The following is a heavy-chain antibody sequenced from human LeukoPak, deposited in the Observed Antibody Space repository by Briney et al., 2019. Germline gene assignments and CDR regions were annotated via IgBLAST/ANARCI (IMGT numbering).Heavy chain of an antibody. CDR2: ISWNSGSI. V-gene: IGHV3-9*01. CDR3: AKSSGSYAPGGAFDI. D-gene: IGHD1-26*01. CDR1: GFTFDDYA. Sequence: PGRSLRFSCAASGFTFDDYAMHWVRQAPGKGLEWVSGISWNSGSIGYADSVKGRFTISRDNAKNSLYLQMNSLRAEDTALYYCAKSSGSYAPGGAFDIWGQGTMVTVSS. J-gene: IGHJ3*02.